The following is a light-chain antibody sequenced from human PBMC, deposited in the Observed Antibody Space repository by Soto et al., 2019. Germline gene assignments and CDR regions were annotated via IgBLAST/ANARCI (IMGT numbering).Light chain of an antibody. CDR3: QQYNNWPPIT. Sequence: EIVLTQSPGTLSLSHGERATLSCRASQNVDSNYLAWYQQKPGQAPRIIIYDASTRATGVPARFSGSGSGTEFTLTISSLQSEDFAVYYCQQYNNWPPITFGQGTRLEIK. J-gene: IGKJ5*01. V-gene: IGKV3-15*01. CDR2: DAS. CDR1: QNVDSN.